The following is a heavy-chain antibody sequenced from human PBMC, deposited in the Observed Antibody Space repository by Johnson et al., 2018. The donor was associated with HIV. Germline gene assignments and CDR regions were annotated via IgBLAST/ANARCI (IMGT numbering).Heavy chain of an antibody. Sequence: VQLVESGGGLIQPGGSLRLSCVASGFTVISNHMSWVRQAPGKGLEWVSVIGTAGDTYYPGSVKGRFTISRDNAKNSLYLQMNSLRGEDAAMYYCARYPIRDDAFDIWGQGTRVTVSS. CDR3: ARYPIRDDAFDI. V-gene: IGHV3-53*01. J-gene: IGHJ3*02. CDR2: IGTAGDT. CDR1: GFTVISNH.